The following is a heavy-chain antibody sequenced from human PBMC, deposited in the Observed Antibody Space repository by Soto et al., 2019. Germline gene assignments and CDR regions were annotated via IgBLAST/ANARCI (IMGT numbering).Heavy chain of an antibody. CDR2: ISGSGGST. V-gene: IGHV3-23*01. CDR1: GFTFSSYA. CDR3: AKDLLDYGVKSVDY. D-gene: IGHD4-17*01. Sequence: GGSLRLSCAAAGFTFSSYAMGWVRRAPGKGLEWVSGISGSGGSTYYADSVKGRFTISRDNSKSTLYLQMNSLRAEDTAVYYCAKDLLDYGVKSVDYWGQGTLVTVSS. J-gene: IGHJ4*02.